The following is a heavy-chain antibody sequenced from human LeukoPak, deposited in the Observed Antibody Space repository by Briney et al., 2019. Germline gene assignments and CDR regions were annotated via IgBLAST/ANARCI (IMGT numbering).Heavy chain of an antibody. J-gene: IGHJ4*02. D-gene: IGHD2-2*01. CDR1: GFTFXSYA. V-gene: IGHV3-30-3*01. Sequence: SLRLSCAAXGFTFXSYAMHWIRQAPGKGLEWVAVISYDGSNKYYADSVKGRFTISRDNSKNTLYLQMNSLRAEDTAVYYCAREDQGFDYWGQGTLVTVSS. CDR2: ISYDGSNK. CDR3: AREDQGFDY.